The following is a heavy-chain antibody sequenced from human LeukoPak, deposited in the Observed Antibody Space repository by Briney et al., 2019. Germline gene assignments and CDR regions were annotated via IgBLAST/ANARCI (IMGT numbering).Heavy chain of an antibody. J-gene: IGHJ4*02. Sequence: SGTLSLTCGVSGGSITNTNYWTWVRQPPGKGLEWIGEVNLQGSTNYNPSLMGRVSIAVDTSENHISLQLTSVTAADTAVYYCAREGGPYRPLDYSGQGTLVTVSS. CDR1: GGSITNTNY. V-gene: IGHV4-4*02. CDR2: VNLQGST. CDR3: AREGGPYRPLDY.